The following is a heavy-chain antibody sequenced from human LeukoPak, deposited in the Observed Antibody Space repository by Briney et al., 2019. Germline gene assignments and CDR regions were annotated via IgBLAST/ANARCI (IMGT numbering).Heavy chain of an antibody. CDR1: RFICSSYA. CDR3: ARGGRSWDFAFDI. J-gene: IGHJ3*02. CDR2: LSYDGSDK. D-gene: IGHD6-13*01. V-gene: IGHV3-30*04. Sequence: GGALRLSCGASRFICSSYAMHWVRRAPGRGLGGVAVLSYDGSDKYYADSAKGRCTISRDNSRNTLYLQMNSLRTEDTAMYYCARGGRSWDFAFDIWGQGTMVTVSS.